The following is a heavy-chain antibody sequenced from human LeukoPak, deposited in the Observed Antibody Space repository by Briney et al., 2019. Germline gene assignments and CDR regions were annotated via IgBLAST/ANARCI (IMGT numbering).Heavy chain of an antibody. Sequence: PGGSLRLSCAASGFTFSSYSMSWVRQAPGKGLEWLSSISSSSSYIYYADSVKGRFTISRDNAKNSLYLQMNSLRAEDTAVYYCARAVVVTAIGAAGYYYGMDVWGQGTTVTVSS. CDR3: ARAVVVTAIGAAGYYYGMDV. V-gene: IGHV3-21*01. CDR1: GFTFSSYS. CDR2: ISSSSSYI. D-gene: IGHD2-21*02. J-gene: IGHJ6*02.